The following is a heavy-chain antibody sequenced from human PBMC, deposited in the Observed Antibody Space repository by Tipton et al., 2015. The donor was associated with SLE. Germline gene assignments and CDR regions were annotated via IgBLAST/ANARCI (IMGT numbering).Heavy chain of an antibody. V-gene: IGHV4-39*01. CDR1: GGSISSSPYY. CDR3: ARRCGMGLYR. Sequence: GLVKPSETLSLICTVSGGSISSSPYYWGWIRQPPGKGLEWIGSLFHSGNTYYNPSLKSRVTMSVDRSKNQFSLRLNSVTAADTAVYYCARRCGMGLYRWGQGTLVTVSS. CDR2: LFHSGNT. J-gene: IGHJ4*02. D-gene: IGHD3-3*01.